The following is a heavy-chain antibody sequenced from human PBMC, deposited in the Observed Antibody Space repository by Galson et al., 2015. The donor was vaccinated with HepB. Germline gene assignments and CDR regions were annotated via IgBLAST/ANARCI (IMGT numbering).Heavy chain of an antibody. CDR2: ITGGGST. CDR3: AEDRDPNTSDFLDY. Sequence: SGAEVKKPGESLRISCKGSGSSFTSYWISWVRQAPGKGLEWVSLITGGGSTYYADSVKGRFTISRDNPKNTLYLQLNSLRAEDTAVYYCAEDRDPNTSDFLDYWGQGALVTVSS. CDR1: GSSFTSYW. D-gene: IGHD3-10*01. J-gene: IGHJ4*02. V-gene: IGHV3-23*01.